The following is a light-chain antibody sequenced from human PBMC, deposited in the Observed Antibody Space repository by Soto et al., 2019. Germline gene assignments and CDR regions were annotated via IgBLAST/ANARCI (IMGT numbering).Light chain of an antibody. V-gene: IGLV1-40*01. CDR3: QSYDSSLSDVV. CDR2: VNN. CDR1: SSNIGAGYD. Sequence: QSVLTQPPSVSGAPGQRVTISCTGSSSNIGAGYDVHWYQQLPGTAPKLLIYVNNHRPSGVPDRFSGSKSGTSASLAITGLQAEDEADYYCQSYDSSLSDVVFGGGTQLTV. J-gene: IGLJ2*01.